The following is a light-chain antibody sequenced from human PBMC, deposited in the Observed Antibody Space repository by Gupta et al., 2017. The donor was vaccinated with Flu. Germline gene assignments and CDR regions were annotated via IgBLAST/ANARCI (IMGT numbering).Light chain of an antibody. V-gene: IGKV3-20*01. J-gene: IGKJ1*01. Sequence: DIVLTQSPGTLSLSPGERATLSCRASQSVSSSYLAWYQQKPGQAPRLLIYGASSRATGIPDRFSGSGSGTDFTLTSSRLEPEDFAVYYWQQDGSSRTFGQGTKVEIK. CDR3: QQDGSSRT. CDR1: QSVSSSY. CDR2: GAS.